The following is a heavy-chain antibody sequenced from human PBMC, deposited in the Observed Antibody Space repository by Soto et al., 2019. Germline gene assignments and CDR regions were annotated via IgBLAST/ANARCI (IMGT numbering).Heavy chain of an antibody. D-gene: IGHD3-22*01. CDR3: ARRRFDSSRYPCGTDV. Sequence: PSETLSLTCTVSGGSISSSSYYWAWIRQPPGKELEWIASIFYSGTTYYNPSLKSRVTISVDTSKNQFSLKLTSVTAADTAVYYCARRRFDSSRYPCGTDVWGQGTTVTVSS. V-gene: IGHV4-39*01. CDR1: GGSISSSSYY. J-gene: IGHJ6*02. CDR2: IFYSGTT.